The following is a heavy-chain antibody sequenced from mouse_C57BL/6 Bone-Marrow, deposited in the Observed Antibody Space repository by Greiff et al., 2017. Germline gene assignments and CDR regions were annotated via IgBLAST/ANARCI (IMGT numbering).Heavy chain of an antibody. CDR3: ARDYGSSSWFAY. CDR2: IHPNSGST. D-gene: IGHD1-1*01. J-gene: IGHJ3*01. V-gene: IGHV1-64*01. Sequence: QVQLQQPGAELVKPGASVKLSCKASGYTFTSYWMHWVKQRPGQGLEWIGMIHPNSGSTNYNEKFKSKATLTVAKSSSTAYMQLSSLTSEDSAVYYCARDYGSSSWFAYWGQGTLVTVSA. CDR1: GYTFTSYW.